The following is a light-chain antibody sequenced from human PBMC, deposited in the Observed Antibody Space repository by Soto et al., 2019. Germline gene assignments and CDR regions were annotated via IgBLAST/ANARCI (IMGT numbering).Light chain of an antibody. CDR3: QQYGSSPLIP. V-gene: IGKV3-20*01. J-gene: IGKJ5*01. CDR2: GAS. CDR1: QSVSSSY. Sequence: GLKQSPGTLSLYTGERATLSCRASQSVSSSYLAWYQQKPGQAPRLLIYGASSRATGIPDRFSGSGSGTDFTLTISRLEPEDFAVYYCQQYGSSPLIPFGQGTRLEVK.